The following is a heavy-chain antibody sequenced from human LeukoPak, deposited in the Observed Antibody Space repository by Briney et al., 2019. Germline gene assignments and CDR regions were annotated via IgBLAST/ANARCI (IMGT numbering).Heavy chain of an antibody. J-gene: IGHJ4*02. V-gene: IGHV3-23*01. CDR1: GFPFSSYV. D-gene: IGHD1-26*01. CDR2: ISTGGDHT. Sequence: GGSLRLSRAASGFPFSSYVMSWVRQAPGKGLEWVSSISTGGDHTPYADSVRGRFAISRDNSNNTLYLQMNSLRAEDTAVYYCAKWARSVAASGERDYWGQGILVTVSS. CDR3: AKWARSVAASGERDY.